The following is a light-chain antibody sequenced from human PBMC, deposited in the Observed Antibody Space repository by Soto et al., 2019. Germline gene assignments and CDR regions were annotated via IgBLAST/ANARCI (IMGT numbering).Light chain of an antibody. Sequence: DIQMTQSPSTLSASVGDRVTITCRASQSISSWLAWYQQKPGKAPKLLIYKASSLESGVPSRFSGSGSGTEFTLTISSLQPDDFATYYRQQYNSYPSTFGQETKLDIK. CDR1: QSISSW. CDR3: QQYNSYPST. CDR2: KAS. V-gene: IGKV1-5*03. J-gene: IGKJ1*01.